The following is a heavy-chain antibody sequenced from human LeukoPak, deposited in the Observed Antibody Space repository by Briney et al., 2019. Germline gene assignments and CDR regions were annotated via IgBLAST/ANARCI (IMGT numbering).Heavy chain of an antibody. Sequence: GGSLRLSCAASGFTFSSYAMSWVRRAPGKGLEWVSAISGSGGSTYYADSVKGRFTISRDNSKNTLYLQMNSLRAEDTAVYYCAKDDFGLVRGVTPYYFDYWGQGTLVTVSS. CDR2: ISGSGGST. CDR1: GFTFSSYA. D-gene: IGHD3-10*01. CDR3: AKDDFGLVRGVTPYYFDY. J-gene: IGHJ4*02. V-gene: IGHV3-23*01.